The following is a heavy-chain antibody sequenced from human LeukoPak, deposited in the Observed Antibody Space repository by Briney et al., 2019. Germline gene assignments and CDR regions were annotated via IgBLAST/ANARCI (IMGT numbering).Heavy chain of an antibody. J-gene: IGHJ4*02. D-gene: IGHD3-10*01. CDR1: GGSISSYY. Sequence: SETLSLTCTVSGGSISSYYWSWIRQPPGKGLEWIGYIYYSGSANYNPSLKSRVTISVDTSKNQFSLKLSSVTAADTAVYYCAKDQTRNYYGSGSYDYWGQGTLLTVSS. V-gene: IGHV4-59*01. CDR3: AKDQTRNYYGSGSYDY. CDR2: IYYSGSA.